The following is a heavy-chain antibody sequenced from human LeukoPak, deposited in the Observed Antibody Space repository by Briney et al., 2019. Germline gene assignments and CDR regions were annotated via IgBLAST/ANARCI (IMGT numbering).Heavy chain of an antibody. V-gene: IGHV3-7*01. CDR1: GFTFSSYW. CDR3: ARGRFSYDNTGYSSFYY. J-gene: IGHJ4*02. CDR2: IDQDGSEK. D-gene: IGHD3-22*01. Sequence: GGSLRLSCAASGFTFSSYWMSWVRQAPGMGLEWVANIDQDGSEKHYVDSVKGRFTISRDNARNSLYLQMNSLRAEDTAVYYCARGRFSYDNTGYSSFYYWGQGTLVTVSS.